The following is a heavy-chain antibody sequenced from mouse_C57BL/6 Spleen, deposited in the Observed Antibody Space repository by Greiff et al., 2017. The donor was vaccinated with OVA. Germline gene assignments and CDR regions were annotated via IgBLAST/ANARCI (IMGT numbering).Heavy chain of an antibody. CDR2: ISNLAYSI. Sequence: EVKLMESGGGLVQPGGSLKLSCAASGFTFSDYGMAWVRQAPRKGPEWVAFISNLAYSIYYADTVTGRFTISRENAKNTLYLEMSSLRSEDTAMYYCARPLYGSSYGFAYWGQETLVTVSA. J-gene: IGHJ3*01. CDR1: GFTFSDYG. CDR3: ARPLYGSSYGFAY. D-gene: IGHD1-1*01. V-gene: IGHV5-15*01.